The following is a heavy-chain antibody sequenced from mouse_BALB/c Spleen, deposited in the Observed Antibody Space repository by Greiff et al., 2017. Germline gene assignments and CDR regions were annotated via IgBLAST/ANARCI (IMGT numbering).Heavy chain of an antibody. CDR2: INPSNGGT. Sequence: QVQLQQPGAELVKPGASVKLSCKASGYTFTSYYMYWVKQRPGQGLEWIGGINPSNGGTNFNEKFKSKATLTVDKSSSTAYMQLSSLTSEDTAVYYCAFYYDSDYYAMDYWGQGTSVTVSS. J-gene: IGHJ4*01. CDR3: AFYYDSDYYAMDY. V-gene: IGHV1-53*01. CDR1: GYTFTSYY. D-gene: IGHD2-4*01.